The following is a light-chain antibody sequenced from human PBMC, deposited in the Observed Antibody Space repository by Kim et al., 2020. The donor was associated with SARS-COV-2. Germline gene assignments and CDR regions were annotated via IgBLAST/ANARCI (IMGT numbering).Light chain of an antibody. CDR2: GKN. CDR3: NSRDSSGNHYV. J-gene: IGLJ1*01. Sequence: SSELTQDPAVSVALGQTVRITCQGVSLRSYYASWYQQKPGQAPVLVIYGKNNRPSGIPDRFSGSSSGNTASLTITGAQAEDEADYYFNSRDSSGNHYVFG. V-gene: IGLV3-19*01. CDR1: SLRSYY.